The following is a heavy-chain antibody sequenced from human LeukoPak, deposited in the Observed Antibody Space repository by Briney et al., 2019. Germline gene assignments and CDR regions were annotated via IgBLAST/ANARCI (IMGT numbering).Heavy chain of an antibody. J-gene: IGHJ1*01. V-gene: IGHV1-46*01. Sequence: GASVKVSCKASGDTFTSYYMHWVRQAPGQGLEWMGIINPSDDTPTYAQKFRGRATMTRDTSTSTVYMDLSSLRSEDTAVYYCARDGGSYGDCPHWGQGTLVTVSS. D-gene: IGHD4-17*01. CDR1: GDTFTSYY. CDR3: ARDGGSYGDCPH. CDR2: INPSDDTP.